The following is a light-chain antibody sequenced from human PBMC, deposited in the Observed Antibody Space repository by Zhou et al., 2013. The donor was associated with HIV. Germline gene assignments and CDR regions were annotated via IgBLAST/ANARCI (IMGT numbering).Light chain of an antibody. CDR1: QSVRSY. J-gene: IGKJ5*01. CDR3: QQRNSWPIT. V-gene: IGKV3-11*01. CDR2: DAS. Sequence: EVVLTQSPATLSLSPGERATLFCRASQSVRSYLAWYQQKPGQAPRLLIFDASNRATGIPARFSGSGSGTDFTLTISRLEPEDFAVYYCQQRNSWPITFGQGTRLEIK.